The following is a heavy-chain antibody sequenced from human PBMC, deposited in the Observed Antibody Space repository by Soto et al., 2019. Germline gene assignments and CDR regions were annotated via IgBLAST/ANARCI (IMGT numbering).Heavy chain of an antibody. CDR3: AKALPNLNNWGYYFYGMDV. CDR1: GFTFSNYA. Sequence: PGGSLRLSCAASGFTFSNYAMNWVRQAPGKGLEWVSVISGSDGSTYYADSVKGRFTISRDNSKNTLYLQMNSLRAEDTAVYYCAKALPNLNNWGYYFYGMDVWGQGTTVTVSS. D-gene: IGHD7-27*01. CDR2: ISGSDGST. J-gene: IGHJ6*02. V-gene: IGHV3-23*01.